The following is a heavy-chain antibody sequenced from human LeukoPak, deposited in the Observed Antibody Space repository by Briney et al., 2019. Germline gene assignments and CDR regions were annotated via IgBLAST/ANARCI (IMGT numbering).Heavy chain of an antibody. CDR1: GYTFTSYG. CDR2: ISAYNGNT. J-gene: IGHJ4*02. V-gene: IGHV1-18*01. CDR3: ARVRLYCSGGSCLRDLDY. D-gene: IGHD2-15*01. Sequence: ASVKVSCKASGYTFTSYGISWVRQAPGQGLEWMGWISAYNGNTNYAQKLQGRVTMTTDTSTSTAYMELRSLRSDDTAVYYCARVRLYCSGGSCLRDLDYWGQGTLVTVPS.